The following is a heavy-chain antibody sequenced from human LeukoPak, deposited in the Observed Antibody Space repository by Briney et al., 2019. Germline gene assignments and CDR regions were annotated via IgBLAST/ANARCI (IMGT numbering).Heavy chain of an antibody. CDR3: AGSPGSRRGSGYYVDY. CDR1: GGSISSGGYY. D-gene: IGHD3-3*01. J-gene: IGHJ4*02. Sequence: SETLSLTCTVSGGSISSGGYYWSWIRQPAGKGLEWIGRIYTSGSTNYNPSLKSRVTMSVDTSKNQFSLKLSSVTAADTAVYYCAGSPGSRRGSGYYVDYWGQGTLVTVSS. CDR2: IYTSGST. V-gene: IGHV4-61*02.